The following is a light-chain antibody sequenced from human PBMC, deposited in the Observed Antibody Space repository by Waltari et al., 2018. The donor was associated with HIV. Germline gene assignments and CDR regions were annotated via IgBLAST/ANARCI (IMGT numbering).Light chain of an antibody. V-gene: IGLV2-8*01. Sequence: QSALTQPPSASGSLGQSAPISCPGSSSDIGAYDFASWFQQHPHNAPKLLLYEFTKGPSGVPVRGAGSRSGNTAFLSVSGLQPDDTAAYFCSSYGDNGRVLFGGGTNVTVL. CDR1: SSDIGAYDF. CDR3: SSYGDNGRVL. CDR2: EFT. J-gene: IGLJ2*01.